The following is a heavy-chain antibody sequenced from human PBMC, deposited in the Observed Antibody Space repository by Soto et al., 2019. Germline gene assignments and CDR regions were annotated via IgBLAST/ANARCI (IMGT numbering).Heavy chain of an antibody. V-gene: IGHV4-34*01. CDR1: GGSFSGYY. J-gene: IGHJ4*02. D-gene: IGHD5-18*01. Sequence: SETLSLTCAVYGGSFSGYYWSWIRQPPGKGLEWIGEINHSGSTNYNPSLKSRVTISVDTSKNQFSLKLSSVTAADTAVYYCARALGIQLWLYLDYWGQGTLVTVSS. CDR2: INHSGST. CDR3: ARALGIQLWLYLDY.